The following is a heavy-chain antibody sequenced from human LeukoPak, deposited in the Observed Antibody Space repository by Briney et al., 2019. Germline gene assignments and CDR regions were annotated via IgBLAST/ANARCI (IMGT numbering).Heavy chain of an antibody. CDR3: ARGSIAARRAFGI. CDR2: IYYSGSN. D-gene: IGHD6-6*01. Sequence: SETLSLTCTASGGSISSYYWSWIRQPPGKGLKRIGYIYYSGSNNYNPSLKSRVTISVDTSKNQFSLKLSSVTAADTAVYYCARGSIAARRAFGIWGQGTMVTVSS. V-gene: IGHV4-59*01. J-gene: IGHJ3*02. CDR1: GGSISSYY.